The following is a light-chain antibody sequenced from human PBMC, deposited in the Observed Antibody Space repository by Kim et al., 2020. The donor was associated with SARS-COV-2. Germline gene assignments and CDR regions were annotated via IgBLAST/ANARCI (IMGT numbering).Light chain of an antibody. CDR3: HQYCCSPLT. J-gene: IGKJ4*01. CDR2: EVS. V-gene: IGKV3-20*01. CDR1: QSFSRMS. Sequence: SPGQRAPFSCRAIQSFSRMSLAWYQQKPGQAPRLLTHEVSSRATCIPERFSGSGSGTDFTLTISRLEPEDFAVYYCHQYCCSPLTFGGGTKVDIK.